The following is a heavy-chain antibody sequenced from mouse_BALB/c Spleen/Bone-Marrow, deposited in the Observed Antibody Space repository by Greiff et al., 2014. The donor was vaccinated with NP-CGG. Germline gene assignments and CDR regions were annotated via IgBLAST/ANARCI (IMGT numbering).Heavy chain of an antibody. D-gene: IGHD4-1*01. V-gene: IGHV1S135*01. Sequence: VQLQQSGPELMKPGASVEISCKASGYSFTTYYMHWVKQSHGKSLEWIGYIDPFNGATSYNQKFKGKATLTVDKSSSTAYMHLSSLTSEDSAVYYCARNWDVDYWGQGTTLTVSS. CDR2: IDPFNGAT. CDR1: GYSFTTYY. CDR3: ARNWDVDY. J-gene: IGHJ2*01.